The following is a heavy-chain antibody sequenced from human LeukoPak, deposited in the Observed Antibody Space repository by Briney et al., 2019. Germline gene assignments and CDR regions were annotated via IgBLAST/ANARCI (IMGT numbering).Heavy chain of an antibody. J-gene: IGHJ4*02. D-gene: IGHD1-7*01. CDR3: ARHKRGNWNYVFDY. V-gene: IGHV4-39*01. Sequence: KPSETPSPTRTVSGGSLSSSSYYWGWVPQPPGEGLGWVGSIYYSGSTYYNPSLKSRVTISVDTSKNQFSLKLSSVTAADTAVYYCARHKRGNWNYVFDYWGQGTLVTVSS. CDR2: IYYSGST. CDR1: GGSLSSSSYY.